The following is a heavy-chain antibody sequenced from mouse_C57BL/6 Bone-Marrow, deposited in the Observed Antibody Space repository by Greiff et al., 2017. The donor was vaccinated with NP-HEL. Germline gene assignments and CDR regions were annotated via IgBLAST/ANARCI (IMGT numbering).Heavy chain of an antibody. CDR2: IDPSDSYT. J-gene: IGHJ1*03. CDR3: ASDYPHWYFDV. CDR1: GYTFTSYW. Sequence: QVQLQQPGAELVKPGASVKLSCKASGYTFTSYWMQWVKQRPGQGLEWIGEIDPSDSYTNYNQKFKGKATLTVDTSSSTAYMQLSSLTSEDSAVYYCASDYPHWYFDVWGTGTTVTVSS. D-gene: IGHD2-4*01. V-gene: IGHV1-50*01.